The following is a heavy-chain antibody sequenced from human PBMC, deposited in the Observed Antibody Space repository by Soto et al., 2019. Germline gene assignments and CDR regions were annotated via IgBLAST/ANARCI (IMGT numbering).Heavy chain of an antibody. V-gene: IGHV3-21*01. CDR1: GFTFTAYS. D-gene: IGHD3-22*01. Sequence: GGSLRLSCAASGFTFTAYSMNWVRQAPGKGLEWVSTITSGRTYIYYADSVKGRVTISRDNSKNTLYLQMNSLRAEDTAVYYCARSYYYDSRGPDRYWGQGTLVTVSS. CDR3: ARSYYYDSRGPDRY. J-gene: IGHJ4*02. CDR2: ITSGRTYI.